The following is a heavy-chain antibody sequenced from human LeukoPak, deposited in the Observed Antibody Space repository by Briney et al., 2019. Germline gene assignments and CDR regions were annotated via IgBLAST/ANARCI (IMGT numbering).Heavy chain of an antibody. V-gene: IGHV1-46*01. J-gene: IGHJ3*02. CDR1: GYTFTSYY. CDR3: ARDRKETYSGSYYAAFDI. CDR2: INPSGGST. Sequence: ASVKVSCKASGYTFTSYYMHWVRQAPGRGLEWMGIINPSGGSTSYAQKFQGRVTMTRDMSTSTVYMELSSLRSEDTAVYYCARDRKETYSGSYYAAFDIWGQGTMVTVSS. D-gene: IGHD1-26*01.